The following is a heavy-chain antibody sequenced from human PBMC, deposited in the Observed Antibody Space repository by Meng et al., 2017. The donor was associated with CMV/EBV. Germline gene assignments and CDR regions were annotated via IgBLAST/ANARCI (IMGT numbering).Heavy chain of an antibody. CDR2: ISWNYLNI. V-gene: IGHV3-9*01. J-gene: IGHJ6*02. D-gene: IGHD2-2*01. Sequence: SLKISCAASGFTFADYAMHWVRHAPGKGLEWVSGISWNYLNIGYADSVKGRFTISRDNAKNSLYLEMISLRVEDTALDYCAKDRRYCSRTSCYGHSGYYGMDVWGQGTTVTVSS. CDR3: AKDRRYCSRTSCYGHSGYYGMDV. CDR1: GFTFADYA.